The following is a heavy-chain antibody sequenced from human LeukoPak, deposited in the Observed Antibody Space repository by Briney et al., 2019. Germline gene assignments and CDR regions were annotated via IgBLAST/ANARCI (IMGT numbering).Heavy chain of an antibody. J-gene: IGHJ5*02. CDR2: IWYDGSNK. CDR1: GFTFSSYG. Sequence: GGSLRLSCAASGFTFSSYGMHWVRQAPGKGLEWVAVIWYDGSNKYYADSVKGRFTISRDNSKNTLYLQMNNLRAEDTAVYYCARAGVLLWFGSPAGFDPWGQGTLVTVSS. CDR3: ARAGVLLWFGSPAGFDP. D-gene: IGHD3-10*01. V-gene: IGHV3-33*01.